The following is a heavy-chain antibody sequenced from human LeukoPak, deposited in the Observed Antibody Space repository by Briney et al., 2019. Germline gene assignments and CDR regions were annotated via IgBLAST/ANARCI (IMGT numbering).Heavy chain of an antibody. D-gene: IGHD3-16*01. Sequence: GRSLRLSCAASVFTFSSYGMHWVRQAPGQGLEWVAVISYDGSNKYYADSVKGRFTISRDNSKNTLYLQMNSLRAEDTAVYYCAREKDNWGIDAFDFWGQGTMVTVSS. CDR1: VFTFSSYG. CDR2: ISYDGSNK. CDR3: AREKDNWGIDAFDF. V-gene: IGHV3-30*03. J-gene: IGHJ3*01.